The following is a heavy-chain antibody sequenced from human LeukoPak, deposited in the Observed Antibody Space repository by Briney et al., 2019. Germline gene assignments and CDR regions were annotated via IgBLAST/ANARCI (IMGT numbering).Heavy chain of an antibody. CDR3: AKPIWDGYNYGLFDY. J-gene: IGHJ4*02. V-gene: IGHV3-38-3*01. Sequence: PGGSLRLSCAASGFTVSSNEMSWVRQAPGKGLEWVSSISGGSTYYADSRKGRFTISRDNSKNTLYLQMNSLRAEDTAVYYCAKPIWDGYNYGLFDYWGQGTLVTVSS. CDR2: ISGGST. CDR1: GFTVSSNE. D-gene: IGHD5-24*01.